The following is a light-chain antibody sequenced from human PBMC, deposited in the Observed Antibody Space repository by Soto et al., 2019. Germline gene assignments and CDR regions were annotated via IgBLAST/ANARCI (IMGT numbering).Light chain of an antibody. CDR3: FSYVSGGTYV. CDR2: EDT. J-gene: IGLJ1*01. V-gene: IGLV2-23*01. CDR1: SSDVGCYNY. Sequence: QSALTQPASVSGSPGQSITISCTGSSSDVGCYNYVSWYQQHPGQGPKLMIYEDTKRPPAVTNRFSASNSGNTASLTISGLRAEDEADYFCFSYVSGGTYVFGTGTKLTVL.